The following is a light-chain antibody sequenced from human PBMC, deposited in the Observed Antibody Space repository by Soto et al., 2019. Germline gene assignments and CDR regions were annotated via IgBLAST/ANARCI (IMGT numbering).Light chain of an antibody. V-gene: IGLV1-40*01. J-gene: IGLJ2*01. CDR3: QSYDSSLSGVV. CDR1: SSNIGAGYD. Sequence: QSVLTQPPSVSGAPGQRVTISCTGSSSNIGAGYDVHWYQQLPGTAPKLLIYGNSNRPSGVPDRFSGSKSGTSASLAIPGLQDEDEADYDCQSYDSSLSGVVFGGGTKLTVL. CDR2: GNS.